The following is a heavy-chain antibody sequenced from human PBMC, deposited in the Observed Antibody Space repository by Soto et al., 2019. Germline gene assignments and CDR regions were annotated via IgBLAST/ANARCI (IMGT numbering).Heavy chain of an antibody. V-gene: IGHV4-30-4*01. J-gene: IGHJ5*02. D-gene: IGHD1-26*01. CDR1: GGSISSGDYY. CDR3: ARSLGWRDPGIVGATRWFDP. Sequence: QVQLQESGPGLVKPSQTLSLTCTVSGGSISSGDYYWSWIRQPPGKGLEWIGYIYYSGSTYYNPSLKSRVTISVDTSKNQFSLKLSSVTAADTAVYYCARSLGWRDPGIVGATRWFDPWGQGTLVTVSS. CDR2: IYYSGST.